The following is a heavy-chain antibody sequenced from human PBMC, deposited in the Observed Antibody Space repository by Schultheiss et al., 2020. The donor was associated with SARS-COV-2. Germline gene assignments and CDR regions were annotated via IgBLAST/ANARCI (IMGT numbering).Heavy chain of an antibody. D-gene: IGHD2-15*01. J-gene: IGHJ4*02. Sequence: SVKVSCKASGGTFSSYAISWVRQAPGQGLEWMGGIIPIFGTANYAQKFQGRVTITADESTSTAYMEVRSLRSDDTAVYYCASGYCSGGSCYSFDYWGQGTLVTVSS. CDR1: GGTFSSYA. CDR2: IIPIFGTA. V-gene: IGHV1-69*13. CDR3: ASGYCSGGSCYSFDY.